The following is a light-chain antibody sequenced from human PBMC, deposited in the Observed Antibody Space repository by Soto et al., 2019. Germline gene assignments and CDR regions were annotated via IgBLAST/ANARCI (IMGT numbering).Light chain of an antibody. J-gene: IGLJ1*01. CDR1: YSDISAFDS. CDR2: GVN. V-gene: IGLV2-14*01. CDR3: TSYTKDTTYV. Sequence: QSVLTQPASVSGSPGQSITVSCTGTYSDISAFDSVSWYQHHPGRAPKLLIFGVNRRPSGISYRLSASKSGNTASLTISGLQAEDEADYSCTSYTKDTTYVFGTGTKVTVL.